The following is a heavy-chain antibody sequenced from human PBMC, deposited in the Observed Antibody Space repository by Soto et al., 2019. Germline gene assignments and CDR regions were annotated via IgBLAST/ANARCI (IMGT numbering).Heavy chain of an antibody. Sequence: EVQLVESGGGLEQPGGSLRLSCAASGFSFSSFSMNWVRQAPGRGLEWVSYISSTGITIKYADSVKGRFTISRDNFKNTLYLQMNSLRAEDTAVYYCARGADAYCGGDCYPWYFDLWGRGTLVTVSS. J-gene: IGHJ2*01. D-gene: IGHD2-21*02. CDR1: GFSFSSFS. V-gene: IGHV3-48*01. CDR2: ISSTGITI. CDR3: ARGADAYCGGDCYPWYFDL.